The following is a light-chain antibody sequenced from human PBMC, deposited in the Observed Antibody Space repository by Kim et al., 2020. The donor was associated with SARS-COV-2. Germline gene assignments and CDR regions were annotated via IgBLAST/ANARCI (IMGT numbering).Light chain of an antibody. CDR2: QDS. CDR1: KLGDKY. J-gene: IGLJ1*01. V-gene: IGLV3-1*01. CDR3: QAWDSSTYV. Sequence: SSELTQPPSVSVSPGQTASITCSGDKLGDKYACWYQQKPGQSPVLVIYQDSKRPSGIPERFSGSNSGNTATLTISGTQAMDEADYYCQAWDSSTYVFGTGTKSPS.